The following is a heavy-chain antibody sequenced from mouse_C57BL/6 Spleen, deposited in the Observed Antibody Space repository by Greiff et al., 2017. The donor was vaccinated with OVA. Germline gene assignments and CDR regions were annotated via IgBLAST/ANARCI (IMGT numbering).Heavy chain of an antibody. CDR1: GYTFTGYW. J-gene: IGHJ3*01. CDR2: ILPGSGCS. V-gene: IGHV1-9*01. CDR3: ARSSGIGWFAD. D-gene: IGHD1-3*01. Sequence: VQLKESGAELMKPGASVKLSCKATGYTFTGYWIEWVKQRPGHGLEWIGEILPGSGCSYYNEKFKGKATFTAETSSNTAYMQLSSQTTEDSAIYYCARSSGIGWFADWGQGTLVTVSA.